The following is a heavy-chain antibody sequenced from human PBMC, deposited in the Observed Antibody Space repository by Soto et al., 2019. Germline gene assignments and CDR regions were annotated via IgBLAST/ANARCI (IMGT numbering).Heavy chain of an antibody. D-gene: IGHD3-10*01. CDR1: GGSISSGDYY. CDR2: IYYSGST. CDR3: ARDGFRSGSDNYGMDV. J-gene: IGHJ6*02. Sequence: QVQLQESGPGLVKPSQTLSLTCTVSGGSISSGDYYWSWIRQPPGKGLEWIGYIYYSGSTYYNPSLKSRVTISVDTSKNQFSLKLSSVTAVDTAVYYCARDGFRSGSDNYGMDVWGQGTTVTVSS. V-gene: IGHV4-30-4*01.